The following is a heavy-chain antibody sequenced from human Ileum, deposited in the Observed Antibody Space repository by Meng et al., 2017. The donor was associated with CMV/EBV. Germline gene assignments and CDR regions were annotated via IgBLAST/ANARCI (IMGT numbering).Heavy chain of an antibody. CDR2: ISTHNGDR. CDR1: GYTVASYG. Sequence: KAYGYTVASYGISWVRQAPRQGLEWMGWISTHNGDRNYAQKFQGRVTMTTDTSMSTVYMELRSLISDDTAVYYCARAGAVPNWFDPWGQGTLVTVSS. V-gene: IGHV1-18*01. CDR3: ARAGAVPNWFDP. D-gene: IGHD6-19*01. J-gene: IGHJ5*02.